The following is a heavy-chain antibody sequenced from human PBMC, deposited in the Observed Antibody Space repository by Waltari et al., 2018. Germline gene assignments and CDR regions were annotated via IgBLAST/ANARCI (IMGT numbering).Heavy chain of an antibody. J-gene: IGHJ4*02. Sequence: QVQLQESGSGLVKPSETLSLTCAVSGYSISSGYSWGWIRQPPGKGLEWIGSIYHSGSTYYNPSLKSRVTISVDTSKNQFSLKLSSVTAADTAVYYCASGDPLEGSYFDFDYWGQGTLVTVSS. D-gene: IGHD3-10*01. V-gene: IGHV4-38-2*01. CDR3: ASGDPLEGSYFDFDY. CDR1: GYSISSGYS. CDR2: IYHSGST.